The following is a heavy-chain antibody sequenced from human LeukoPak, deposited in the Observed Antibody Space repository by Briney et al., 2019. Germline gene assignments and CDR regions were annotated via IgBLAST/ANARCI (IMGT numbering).Heavy chain of an antibody. CDR2: INTNTGNP. CDR1: GYTFTGYY. D-gene: IGHD2-15*01. Sequence: ASVKVSCKASGYTFTGYYMHWVRQAPGQGLEWMGWINTNTGNPTYAQGFTGRFVFSLDTSVSTAYLQISSLKAEDTAVYYCARELGILYGANWFDPWGQGTLVTVSS. J-gene: IGHJ5*02. CDR3: ARELGILYGANWFDP. V-gene: IGHV7-4-1*02.